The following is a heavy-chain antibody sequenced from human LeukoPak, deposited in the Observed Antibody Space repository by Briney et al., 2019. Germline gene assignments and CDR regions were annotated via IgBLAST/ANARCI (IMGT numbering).Heavy chain of an antibody. CDR1: GFTFSNYE. CDR3: ARDRFATDSSGYYYHYYYYMDV. V-gene: IGHV3-48*03. Sequence: GGSLRLSCAVSGFTFSNYEMNWVRQAPGKGLEWVSYISSSGSTIYYADSVKGRFTISRDNAKNSLYLQMNSLRAEDTAVYYCARDRFATDSSGYYYHYYYYMDVWGKGTTVTVSS. CDR2: ISSSGSTI. D-gene: IGHD3-22*01. J-gene: IGHJ6*03.